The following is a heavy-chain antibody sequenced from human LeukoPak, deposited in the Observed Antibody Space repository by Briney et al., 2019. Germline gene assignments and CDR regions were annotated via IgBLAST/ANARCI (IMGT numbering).Heavy chain of an antibody. V-gene: IGHV4-4*02. J-gene: IGHJ4*02. D-gene: IGHD3-10*01. CDR3: ASRITMVRGVLTRFDY. Sequence: PSETLSLTCTVSGGSISSSNWWSWVRQPPGKGLEWIGEVYHSGSTNYNPSLKSRVTISVDKSRNQFSLKLSSVTAADTAVYYCASRITMVRGVLTRFDYWGQGTLVTVSS. CDR1: GGSISSSNW. CDR2: VYHSGST.